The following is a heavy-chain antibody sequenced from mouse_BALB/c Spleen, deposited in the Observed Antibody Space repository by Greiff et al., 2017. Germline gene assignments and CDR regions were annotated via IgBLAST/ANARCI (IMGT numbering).Heavy chain of an antibody. J-gene: IGHJ2*01. CDR3: ARKGEASYFDY. CDR1: GYTFTDYA. CDR2: ISTYYGDA. V-gene: IGHV1S137*01. D-gene: IGHD3-2*02. Sequence: QVQLQQSGAELVRPGVSVKISCKGSGYTFTDYAMHWVKQSHAKSLEWIGVISTYYGDASYNQKFKGKATMTVDKSSSTAYMELARLTSEDSAIYYCARKGEASYFDYWGQGTTLTVSS.